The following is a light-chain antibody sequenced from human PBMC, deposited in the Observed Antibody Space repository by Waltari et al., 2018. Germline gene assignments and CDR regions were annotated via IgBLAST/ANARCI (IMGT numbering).Light chain of an antibody. CDR1: SNDVGGYNY. CDR3: CSYVGSNTYWV. CDR2: DIN. J-gene: IGLJ3*02. Sequence: QSALTQPHSVSGSPGQSVTISCTGTSNDVGGYNYVSWYQQHPDKAPKLIIYDINKRPSGVPDRFSGSKSGNTASLTISGLQAEDEADYYCCSYVGSNTYWVFGGGTKLTVL. V-gene: IGLV2-11*01.